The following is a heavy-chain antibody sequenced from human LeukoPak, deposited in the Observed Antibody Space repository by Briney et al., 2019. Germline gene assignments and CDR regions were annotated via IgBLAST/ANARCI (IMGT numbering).Heavy chain of an antibody. CDR1: GFTFSSYE. J-gene: IGHJ6*02. Sequence: GGSLRLSCAASGFTFSSYEMNWVRQAPGKGLEWVSYISSSGSTIYYADSVKGRFTISRDNAKNSLYLQMNSLRAEDTAVYYCARVLLRSYGMDVWGQGTTVTVSS. CDR3: ARVLLRSYGMDV. V-gene: IGHV3-48*03. D-gene: IGHD3-3*01. CDR2: ISSSGSTI.